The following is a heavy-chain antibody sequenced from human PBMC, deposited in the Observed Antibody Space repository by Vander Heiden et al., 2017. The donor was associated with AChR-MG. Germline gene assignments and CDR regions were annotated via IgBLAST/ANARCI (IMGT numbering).Heavy chain of an antibody. CDR2: ISSSSSYI. V-gene: IGHV3-21*01. Sequence: EVQLVESGGGRVKPGGSLSLPCAASGFPFSSYSMNWVGQAPGKGLEWVSSISSSSSYIYYADSVKGRFTISRDNAKNSLYLQMNSLRAEDTAVYYCARVPPSGYDIEYWGQGTLVTVSS. J-gene: IGHJ4*02. CDR1: GFPFSSYS. D-gene: IGHD5-12*01. CDR3: ARVPPSGYDIEY.